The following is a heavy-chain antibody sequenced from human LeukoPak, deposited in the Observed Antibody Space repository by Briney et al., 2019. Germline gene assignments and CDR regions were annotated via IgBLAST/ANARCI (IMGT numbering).Heavy chain of an antibody. CDR1: GFTFSSYG. CDR3: AKDQGGYSYGMDV. Sequence: PGGSLRLSCAASGFTFSSYGMHWVRQAPGKGLEWVAVTSHDGSKKFYVHSVKGRFTISRDNSKSTLYLHMDSLRAEDTAVYYCAKDQGGYSYGMDVWGQGTTVTVSS. V-gene: IGHV3-30*18. J-gene: IGHJ6*02. D-gene: IGHD3-16*01. CDR2: TSHDGSKK.